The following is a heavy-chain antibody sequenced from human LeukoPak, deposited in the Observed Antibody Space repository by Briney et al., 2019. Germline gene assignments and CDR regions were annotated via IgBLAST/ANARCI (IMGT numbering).Heavy chain of an antibody. V-gene: IGHV4-31*03. D-gene: IGHD1-20*01. CDR1: GGSISSGGYY. Sequence: SQTLSLTCTVSGGSISSGGYYWSWIRQHPGKGLEWIGYIYYSGSTYYNPSLKSRVTISVDTSKNQFSLKLSSVTAADTAVYYCARGASRYNWNGFDYWGQGTLVTVSS. J-gene: IGHJ4*02. CDR3: ARGASRYNWNGFDY. CDR2: IYYSGST.